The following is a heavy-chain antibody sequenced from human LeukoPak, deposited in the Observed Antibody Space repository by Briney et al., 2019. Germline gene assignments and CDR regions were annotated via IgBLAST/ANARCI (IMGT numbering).Heavy chain of an antibody. V-gene: IGHV4-4*02. Sequence: SETLSLTCAVSGGSISSSSWWSWVRQPPGKGLEWIGEINHSGSTNYNPSLKSRVTISVDTSKNQFSLKLSSVTAAATAVYYCARGFTTAYYYYYYMDVWGKGTTVTVSS. CDR1: GGSISSSSW. CDR3: ARGFTTAYYYYYYMDV. D-gene: IGHD3-22*01. CDR2: INHSGST. J-gene: IGHJ6*03.